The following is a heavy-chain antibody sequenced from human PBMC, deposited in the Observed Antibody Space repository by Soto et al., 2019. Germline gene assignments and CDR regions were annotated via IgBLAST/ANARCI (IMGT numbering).Heavy chain of an antibody. Sequence: EVQLLESGGGLVQPGGSLRLSCAASGFTFSSYAMSWVRQAPGKGLEWGSAISGSGGSTYYADSVKGRFTISRDNSKDTLYLKMTSLRGEDTAVYYCAKAKLLVWDFDYWGQGTLVTLSS. V-gene: IGHV3-23*01. CDR1: GFTFSSYA. J-gene: IGHJ4*02. CDR3: AKAKLLVWDFDY. CDR2: ISGSGGST. D-gene: IGHD2-8*02.